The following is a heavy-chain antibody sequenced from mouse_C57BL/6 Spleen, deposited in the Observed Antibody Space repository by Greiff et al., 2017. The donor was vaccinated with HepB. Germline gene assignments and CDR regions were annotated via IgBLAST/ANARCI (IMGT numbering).Heavy chain of an antibody. Sequence: EVKLVESGGGLVKPGGSLKLSCAASGFTFSSYAMSWVRQTPEKRLEWVATISDGGSYTYYPDNVKGRFTISRDNAKNNLYLQMSHLKSEDTAMYYCARLTGTEDAYWGQRTLVTVSA. J-gene: IGHJ3*01. V-gene: IGHV5-4*03. CDR1: GFTFSSYA. CDR2: ISDGGSYT. CDR3: ARLTGTEDAY. D-gene: IGHD4-1*01.